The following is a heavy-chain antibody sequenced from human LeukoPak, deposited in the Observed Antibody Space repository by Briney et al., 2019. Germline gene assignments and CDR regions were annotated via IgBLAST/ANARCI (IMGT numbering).Heavy chain of an antibody. V-gene: IGHV3-15*01. CDR1: GFTFSNAW. CDR2: IKSKTDGGTT. D-gene: IGHD3-9*01. CDR3: TTHKTDYDILTGYYEWYYYYYMDV. J-gene: IGHJ6*03. Sequence: TGGSLRLSCAASGFTFSNAWMSWVRQAPGKGLEWVGRIKSKTDGGTTDYAAPVKGRFTISRDDSKNTLYLQMNSLKTEDTAVYYCTTHKTDYDILTGYYEWYYYYYMDVWGKGTTVTVSS.